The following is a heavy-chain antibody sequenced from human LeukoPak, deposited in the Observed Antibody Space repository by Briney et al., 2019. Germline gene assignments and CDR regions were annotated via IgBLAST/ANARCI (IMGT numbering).Heavy chain of an antibody. CDR2: IWPHDSDT. CDR3: ARRDRSTPGNVFDL. CDR1: GYIFSSLW. D-gene: IGHD6-6*01. Sequence: GESLKISCKGSGYIFSSLWIGWVRQKPGKGLEWMGMIWPHDSDTRYSPSFQGQVTISVDKSSSTAFLQWDSLKASDTAIYYCARRDRSTPGNVFDLWGPGALVTVSS. J-gene: IGHJ3*01. V-gene: IGHV5-51*01.